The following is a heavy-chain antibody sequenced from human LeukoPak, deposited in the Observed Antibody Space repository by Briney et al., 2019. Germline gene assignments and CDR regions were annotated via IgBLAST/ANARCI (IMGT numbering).Heavy chain of an antibody. Sequence: GGSLGLSCAASGFTFSSYSMNWVRQAPGKGLEWVSSISSSSSYIYYADSVKGRFTISRDNAKNSLYLQMNSLRAEDTAVYYCASSSGWYYYMDVWGKGTTVTISS. V-gene: IGHV3-21*01. CDR2: ISSSSSYI. J-gene: IGHJ6*03. CDR1: GFTFSSYS. D-gene: IGHD6-19*01. CDR3: ASSSGWYYYMDV.